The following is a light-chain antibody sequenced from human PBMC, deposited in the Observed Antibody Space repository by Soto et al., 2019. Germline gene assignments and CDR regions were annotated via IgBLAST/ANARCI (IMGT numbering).Light chain of an antibody. Sequence: QSVLTQPPSASGTPGQRVSISCSGSNSNIGSKYVYWYQQFPVTAPKLHISRNNQPPSGVPDRFSGTKSGTSASLAVRNLQSEDEADYYCASWDASVGSPAFGGGTKVTVL. J-gene: IGLJ2*01. CDR3: ASWDASVGSPA. CDR1: NSNIGSKY. V-gene: IGLV1-47*01. CDR2: RNN.